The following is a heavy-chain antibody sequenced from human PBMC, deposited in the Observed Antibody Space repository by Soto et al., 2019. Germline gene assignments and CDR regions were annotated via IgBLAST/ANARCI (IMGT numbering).Heavy chain of an antibody. V-gene: IGHV2-5*02. CDR2: IYWDHDK. Sequence: QITLKESGPTLLKPTQTRTLTCTFSGFSLSTSGVGVGWIRQPPGKALKWLALIYWDHDKRYCPSLKSRLTITTETSKNQVVLTMTTMDPVDTATYYWACSYSSSPPVTVSYFDYWGQGTLVTVSS. D-gene: IGHD2-15*01. CDR1: GFSLSTSGVG. CDR3: ACSYSSSPPVTVSYFDY. J-gene: IGHJ4*02.